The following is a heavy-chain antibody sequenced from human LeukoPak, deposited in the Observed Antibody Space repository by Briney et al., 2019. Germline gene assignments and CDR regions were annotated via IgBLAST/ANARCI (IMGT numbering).Heavy chain of an antibody. J-gene: IGHJ4*02. CDR3: ARAALTGTTVLGY. CDR2: MNPNSGDT. V-gene: IGHV1-8*03. Sequence: ASVKVSCKASGYTFTSYDINWVRQAPGQGLEWMGWMNPNSGDTGYAQKFQGRVTITRHTSISTAYMELSSLRSDDTAVYYCARAALTGTTVLGYWGQGTLVTVSS. CDR1: GYTFTSYD. D-gene: IGHD1-20*01.